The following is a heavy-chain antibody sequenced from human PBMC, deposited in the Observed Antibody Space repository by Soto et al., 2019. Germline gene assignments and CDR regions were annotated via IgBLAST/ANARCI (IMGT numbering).Heavy chain of an antibody. CDR1: GFTFSGYE. V-gene: IGHV3-23*01. Sequence: EVHLLESGGGLVQPGGSLRLSCAASGFTFSGYEMSWARQGPGKGLEWVSFISSSGHTTYYADSVKGRFTMSRDNSKNTLYLQMSSLRGEDTALYYCVKGGWLDDWGQGTPVTVSS. D-gene: IGHD6-19*01. CDR3: VKGGWLDD. J-gene: IGHJ4*02. CDR2: ISSSGHTT.